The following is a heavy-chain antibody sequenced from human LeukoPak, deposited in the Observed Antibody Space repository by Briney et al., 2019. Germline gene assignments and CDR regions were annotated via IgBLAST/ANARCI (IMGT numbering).Heavy chain of an antibody. Sequence: PRRSLRLSCAATGFTFSSYGMHWVRQAQGKGLEWVAVISYDGSNKYYADFVKGRFTISRDNSKNTLYLQMNSLRAEDTAVYYCAKSWDQMPDYWGQGTLVTVSS. CDR2: ISYDGSNK. CDR1: GFTFSSYG. D-gene: IGHD1-26*01. V-gene: IGHV3-30*18. J-gene: IGHJ4*02. CDR3: AKSWDQMPDY.